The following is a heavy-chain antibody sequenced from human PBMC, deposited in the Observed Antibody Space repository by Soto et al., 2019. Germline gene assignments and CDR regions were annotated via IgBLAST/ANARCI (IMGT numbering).Heavy chain of an antibody. D-gene: IGHD6-13*01. CDR2: INRDGSKK. J-gene: IGHJ3*02. CDR3: ARDVSPGSSSVYLDAFDI. V-gene: IGHV3-7*05. Sequence: EVQLEESGGDLVQPGGSLRLSCAASGFTLSAYWMTWVRQAPGKGLEWVANINRDGSKKSYLDSVRGRFTISRDNVVNSLYLQMDSLRADDTALYYCARDVSPGSSSVYLDAFDIWGQGTMVTVSS. CDR1: GFTLSAYW.